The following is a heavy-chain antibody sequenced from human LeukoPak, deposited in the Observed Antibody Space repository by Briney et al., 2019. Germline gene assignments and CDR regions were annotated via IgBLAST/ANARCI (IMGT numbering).Heavy chain of an antibody. CDR1: GGSISRGY. Sequence: SETLSLTCTVSGGSISRGYWSWIRQPPGKGLEWIGYIYYSGSTNYNPSLKSRVTISVDTSKNQFSLKLSSVTAADTAVYYCARNGYSSSWYMHNWFDPWGQGTLVTVSS. CDR3: ARNGYSSSWYMHNWFDP. CDR2: IYYSGST. D-gene: IGHD6-13*01. J-gene: IGHJ5*02. V-gene: IGHV4-59*01.